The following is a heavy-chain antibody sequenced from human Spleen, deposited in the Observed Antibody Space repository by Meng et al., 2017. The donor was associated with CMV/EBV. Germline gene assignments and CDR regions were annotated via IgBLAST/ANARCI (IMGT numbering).Heavy chain of an antibody. CDR2: IIPILGIA. CDR3: ARTYRPGQAYYSDSSGYTTRSNWFDP. CDR1: GGTFSSYT. D-gene: IGHD3-22*01. V-gene: IGHV1-69*02. J-gene: IGHJ5*02. Sequence: KVSCKASGGTFSSYTISWVRQAPGQGLEWMGRIIPILGIANYAQKFQGRVTITADKSTSTAYMELSSLRSEDTAVYYCARTYRPGQAYYSDSSGYTTRSNWFDPWGQGTLVTVSS.